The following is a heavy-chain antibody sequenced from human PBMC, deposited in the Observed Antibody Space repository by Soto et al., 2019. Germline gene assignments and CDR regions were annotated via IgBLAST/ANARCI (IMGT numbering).Heavy chain of an antibody. Sequence: SGGSLRLSCAASGFTFSTYVMTWVRQTPGKGLEWVSAISGSGGSTYYADSVKGRFTISRDNSKNTLYLQMNSLRAEDTAVYYCAKDQHAYCGGDCPFDYWGQGTLVTVSS. V-gene: IGHV3-23*01. CDR3: AKDQHAYCGGDCPFDY. J-gene: IGHJ4*02. CDR2: ISGSGGST. CDR1: GFTFSTYV. D-gene: IGHD2-21*01.